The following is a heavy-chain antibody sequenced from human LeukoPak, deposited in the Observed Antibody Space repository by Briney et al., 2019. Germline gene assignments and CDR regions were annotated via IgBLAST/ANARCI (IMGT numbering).Heavy chain of an antibody. J-gene: IGHJ4*02. CDR2: ISGSGGST. Sequence: PSGGSLRLSCAASGFTFSSYAMSWVRQAPGKGLGWVSAISGSGGSTYYADSVKGRFTISRDNSKNTLYLQMNSLRAEDTAVYYCAKRRVVTVFDYWGQGTLVAVSS. CDR3: AKRRVVTVFDY. V-gene: IGHV3-23*01. CDR1: GFTFSSYA. D-gene: IGHD3-22*01.